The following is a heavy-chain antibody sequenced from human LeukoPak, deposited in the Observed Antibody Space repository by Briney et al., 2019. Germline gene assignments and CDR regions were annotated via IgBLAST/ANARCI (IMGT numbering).Heavy chain of an antibody. V-gene: IGHV1-18*01. CDR1: GYTFTSYG. D-gene: IGHD3-3*01. CDR3: ASSEGITIFGVASFDY. CDR2: ISAYNGNT. Sequence: ASVKVSCKASGYTFTSYGISWVRQAPGQGLEWMGWISAYNGNTNYAQKLQGRVTMTTDTSTSTAYMELRSLRSDDAAVYYCASSEGITIFGVASFDYWGQGTLVTVSS. J-gene: IGHJ4*02.